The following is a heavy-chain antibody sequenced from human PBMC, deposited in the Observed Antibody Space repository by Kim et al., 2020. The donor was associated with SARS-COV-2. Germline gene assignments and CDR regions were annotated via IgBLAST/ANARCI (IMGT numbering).Heavy chain of an antibody. CDR3: ARGIAAAGVPLDY. V-gene: IGHV1-69*01. Sequence: YAQKFQGGVTITADESTSTAYMELSSLRSEDTAVYYCARGIAAAGVPLDYWGQGTLVTVSS. D-gene: IGHD6-13*01. J-gene: IGHJ4*02.